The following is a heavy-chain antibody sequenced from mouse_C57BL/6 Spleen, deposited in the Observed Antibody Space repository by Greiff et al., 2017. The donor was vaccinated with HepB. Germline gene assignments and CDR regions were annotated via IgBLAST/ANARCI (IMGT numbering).Heavy chain of an antibody. CDR3: ALNWDGLDY. J-gene: IGHJ2*01. CDR2: INPSSGYT. Sequence: VKLMESGAELARPGASVKMSCKASGYTFTSYTMHWVKQRPGQGLEWIGYINPSSGYTKYNQKFKDKATLTADKSSSTAYMQLSSLTSEDSAVYYCALNWDGLDYWGQGTTLTVSS. V-gene: IGHV1-4*01. CDR1: GYTFTSYT. D-gene: IGHD4-1*01.